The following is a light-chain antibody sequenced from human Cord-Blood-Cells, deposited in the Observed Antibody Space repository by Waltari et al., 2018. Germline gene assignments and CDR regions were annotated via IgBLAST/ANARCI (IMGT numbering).Light chain of an antibody. CDR2: AAS. CDR3: QQIYSTPHT. J-gene: IGKJ2*01. V-gene: IGKV1-39*01. CDR1: QSISSY. Sequence: DIQMTQSPSSLSASVGDRVTTTCRASQSISSYLNWYQQNTGTAPQLLIYAASSLQSGVPSRFSGSGSGTDFTLTISSLQPEDFATYYCQQIYSTPHTFGQGTKLEIK.